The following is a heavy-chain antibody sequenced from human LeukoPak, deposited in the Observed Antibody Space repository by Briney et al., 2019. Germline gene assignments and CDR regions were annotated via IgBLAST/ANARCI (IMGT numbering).Heavy chain of an antibody. Sequence: PSETLPLTCTVSGGSISSYYWSWIRQPAGKGLEWIGRIYTSGSTNYNPSLKSRVTMSVDTSKDQFSLKLSSVTAADTAVYYCATGTPRWYEDAFDIWGQGTMVTVSS. CDR3: ATGTPRWYEDAFDI. J-gene: IGHJ3*02. CDR1: GGSISSYY. V-gene: IGHV4-4*07. CDR2: IYTSGST. D-gene: IGHD6-13*01.